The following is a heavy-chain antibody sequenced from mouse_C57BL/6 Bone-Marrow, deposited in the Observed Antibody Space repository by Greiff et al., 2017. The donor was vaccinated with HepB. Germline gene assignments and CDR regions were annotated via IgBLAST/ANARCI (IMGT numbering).Heavy chain of an antibody. V-gene: IGHV1-76*01. CDR3: ARAGTDWYFDV. CDR1: GYTFTDYY. D-gene: IGHD3-3*01. CDR2: IYPGSGNT. J-gene: IGHJ1*03. Sequence: QVHVKQSGAELVRPGASVKLSCKASGYTFTDYYINWVKQRPGQGLEWIARIYPGSGNTYYNEKFKGKATLTAEKSSSTAYMQLSSLTSEDSAVYFCARAGTDWYFDVWGTGTTVTVSS.